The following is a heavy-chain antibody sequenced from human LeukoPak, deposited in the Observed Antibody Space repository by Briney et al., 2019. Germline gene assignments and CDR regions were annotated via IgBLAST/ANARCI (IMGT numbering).Heavy chain of an antibody. J-gene: IGHJ1*01. CDR3: ARGDYGDYSVYFQH. CDR1: GYTFTGYY. CDR2: INPNSGGT. Sequence: ASVKVSCKASGYTFTGYYMHWVRQAPGQGLEWMGWINPNSGGTNYAQKFQGRVTMTRDTSISTAYMELSRLRSDDTAVYYCARGDYGDYSVYFQHWGQGTLVTVSS. V-gene: IGHV1-2*02. D-gene: IGHD4-17*01.